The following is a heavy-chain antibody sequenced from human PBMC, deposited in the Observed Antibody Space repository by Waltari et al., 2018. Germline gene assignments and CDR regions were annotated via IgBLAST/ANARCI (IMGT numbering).Heavy chain of an antibody. D-gene: IGHD3-22*01. V-gene: IGHV3-74*01. J-gene: IGHJ4*02. CDR2: ISSDGSST. CDR3: VRDSSGTY. Sequence: EVQLVESGGGLVQPGGSLRLSCAASGFTFSSHWMYWVRQTPGKGLVWVSGISSDGSSTSYADSVKCRVTISRDNAKNTRYLQMNSLRAEDTAVYYCVRDSSGTYWGQGTQVTVSS. CDR1: GFTFSSHW.